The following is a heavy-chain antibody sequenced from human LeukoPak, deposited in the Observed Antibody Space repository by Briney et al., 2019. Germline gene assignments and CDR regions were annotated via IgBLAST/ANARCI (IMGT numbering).Heavy chain of an antibody. CDR3: ARGVAAGYDY. D-gene: IGHD6-13*01. J-gene: IGHJ4*02. V-gene: IGHV1-8*01. Sequence: GASVKVSCKASEYTFTAYYIHWVRQATGQGLEWMGWMSPNSGDTGFAQKFQGRVTMTRNTSITTAYMELSSLRSDDTAIYYCARGVAAGYDYWGQGTLVTVSS. CDR2: MSPNSGDT. CDR1: EYTFTAYY.